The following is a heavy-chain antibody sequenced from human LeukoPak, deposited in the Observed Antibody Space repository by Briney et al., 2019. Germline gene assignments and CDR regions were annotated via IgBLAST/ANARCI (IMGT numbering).Heavy chain of an antibody. V-gene: IGHV3-48*01. CDR3: ARDFHVRNYDIGGYSY. CDR1: GFIFSSYS. D-gene: IGHD3-22*01. CDR2: ISSSSRTI. Sequence: GGSLRLSCATSGFIFSSYSMNWVRQAPGKGLEWVSYISSSSRTIHYADSAKGRFTISRDNAKNSLYLQMNSLRAEDTAVYYCARDFHVRNYDIGGYSYWGQGALVTVSS. J-gene: IGHJ4*02.